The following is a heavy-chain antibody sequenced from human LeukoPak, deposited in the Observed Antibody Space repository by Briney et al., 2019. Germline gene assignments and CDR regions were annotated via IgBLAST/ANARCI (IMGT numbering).Heavy chain of an antibody. CDR3: ARGRERGSSSSFTDY. Sequence: GSSVKVSCKASGYTFTSYDINWVRQATGQGLEWMGWMNPNSANTGYAQKFQGRVTITRNTSISTTYMELSSLRFEDTAVYYCARGRERGSSSSFTDYWGQGTLVIVSS. V-gene: IGHV1-8*03. J-gene: IGHJ4*02. D-gene: IGHD6-6*01. CDR1: GYTFTSYD. CDR2: MNPNSANT.